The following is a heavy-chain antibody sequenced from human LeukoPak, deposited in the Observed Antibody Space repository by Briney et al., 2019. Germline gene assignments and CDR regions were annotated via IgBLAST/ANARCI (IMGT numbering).Heavy chain of an antibody. J-gene: IGHJ4*02. CDR1: GFTFSSYT. D-gene: IGHD5-24*01. CDR2: IYSGGST. CDR3: ARDWRWNGDGYN. V-gene: IGHV3-53*01. Sequence: GGSLRLSCAASGFTFSSYTMSWVRQAPGKGLEWVSIIYSGGSTFYADSVKGRFTISRDNSKNTLYLQMNSLRAEDTAVYYCARDWRWNGDGYNWGQGTLVTVSS.